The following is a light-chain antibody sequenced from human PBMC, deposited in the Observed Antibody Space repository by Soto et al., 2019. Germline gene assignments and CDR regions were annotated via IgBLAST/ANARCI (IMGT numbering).Light chain of an antibody. CDR2: KAS. J-gene: IGKJ2*01. Sequence: DIQMTQSPSTLSASVGDRVTITCRASQSISSWLAWYQQKPGKAPKLLIYKASSLESGVPSRFSGSGSGTEFTLTISSLQPDDFATYYCQQYNSYSHMYTFGQGTKLEI. CDR1: QSISSW. V-gene: IGKV1-5*03. CDR3: QQYNSYSHMYT.